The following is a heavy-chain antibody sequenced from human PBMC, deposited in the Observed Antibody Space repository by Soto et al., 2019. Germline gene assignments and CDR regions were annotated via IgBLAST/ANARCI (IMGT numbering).Heavy chain of an antibody. CDR1: GGSFSTST. V-gene: IGHV1-69*01. CDR2: IIPMFRTV. D-gene: IGHD6-19*01. J-gene: IGHJ4*02. Sequence: QVQLLQSGAEVKKPGSSVKVSCKASGGSFSTSTISWVRQAPGQGLEWMGGIIPMFRTVNYAHKCQGRVTITADESTSTAYMELHTLRSEDTAVFYCTSSEEQWLSGGAYFDSWGQGTLVTVSS. CDR3: TSSEEQWLSGGAYFDS.